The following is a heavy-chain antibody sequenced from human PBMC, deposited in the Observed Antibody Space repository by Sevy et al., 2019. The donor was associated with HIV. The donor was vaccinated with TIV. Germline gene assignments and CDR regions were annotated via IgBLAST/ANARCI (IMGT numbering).Heavy chain of an antibody. CDR2: CYFTGNT. CDR3: ARDSTTRPRVLDY. V-gene: IGHV4-59*01. D-gene: IGHD1-1*01. CDR1: GGSISSYF. J-gene: IGHJ4*02. Sequence: SETLSLTCSVSGGSISSYFWTWVRQSPGKGLEWIGSCYFTGNTDYSPSLKSRVTLSLDTSKSQFSLTLKSVTAADTAIYFCARDSTTRPRVLDYWGQGTLVTVSS.